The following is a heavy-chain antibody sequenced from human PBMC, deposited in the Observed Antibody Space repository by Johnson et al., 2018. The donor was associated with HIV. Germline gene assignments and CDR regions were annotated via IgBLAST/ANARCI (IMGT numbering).Heavy chain of an antibody. CDR3: ARQRGCDI. CDR2: ISSNGGSP. J-gene: IGHJ3*02. Sequence: EVQLVESGGGLVKPGGSLRLSCAASGFTFSDYYMSWIRQAPGRGLEYVSAISSNGGSPYYANSVKGRFTISRDNSKNTLYLQMNSLRVEDTAVYYCARQRGCDIWGQGTMVTVSS. V-gene: IGHV3-64*01. CDR1: GFTFSDYY.